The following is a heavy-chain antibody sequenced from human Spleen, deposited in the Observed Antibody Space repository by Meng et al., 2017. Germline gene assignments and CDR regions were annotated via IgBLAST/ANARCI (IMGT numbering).Heavy chain of an antibody. D-gene: IGHD6-19*01. V-gene: IGHV4-39*07. CDR1: GFTFSSYA. Sequence: GSLRLSCAASGFTFSSYAMSWVRQAPGKGLEWIGSVYYSGSTYYNPSLKSRVTISVDTSRNQFSLKLSSVTAADTAVYFCAGGTVAGTGHYYFDYWGQGTLVTVSS. CDR3: AGGTVAGTGHYYFDY. CDR2: VYYSGST. J-gene: IGHJ4*02.